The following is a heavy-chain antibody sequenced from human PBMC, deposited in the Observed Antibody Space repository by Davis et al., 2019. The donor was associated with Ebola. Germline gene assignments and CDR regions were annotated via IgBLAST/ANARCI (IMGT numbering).Heavy chain of an antibody. J-gene: IGHJ4*02. D-gene: IGHD4-11*01. Sequence: GGSLRLSCAASGFTFSSYSMNWVRQAPGKGLEWVSYISSSSSTIYYADSVKGRFTISRDNAKNSLYLQMNSLRAEDTAVYYCAKRSDYRSFDYWGQGTQVTVSS. CDR3: AKRSDYRSFDY. CDR2: ISSSSSTI. CDR1: GFTFSSYS. V-gene: IGHV3-48*04.